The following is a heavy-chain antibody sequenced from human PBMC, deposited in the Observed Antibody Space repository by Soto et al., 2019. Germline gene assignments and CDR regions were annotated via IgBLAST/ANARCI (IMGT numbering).Heavy chain of an antibody. D-gene: IGHD3-10*01. V-gene: IGHV3-21*01. CDR3: ARGSEFYYGMDV. J-gene: IGHJ6*02. Sequence: EVQLVESGGGLVKPGGSLRLSCAASGFTFSSYSMNWVRQAPGKGLEWVSSISSSSSYIYYADSVKGRFTISRDNAKNSLYLQMNSLRAEDTAVYYCARGSEFYYGMDVWGQGTTVTVSS. CDR1: GFTFSSYS. CDR2: ISSSSSYI.